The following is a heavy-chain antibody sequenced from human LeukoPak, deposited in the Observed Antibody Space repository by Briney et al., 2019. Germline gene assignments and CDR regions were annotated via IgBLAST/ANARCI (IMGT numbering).Heavy chain of an antibody. D-gene: IGHD2-2*01. CDR2: ISAYNGNT. CDR3: AREYCSSTSCFFPRYYYYYMDV. J-gene: IGHJ6*03. CDR1: GYTFTSYG. Sequence: SVKVSCKASGYTFTSYGISWVRQAPGQGLEWMGWISAYNGNTNYAQKLQGRVTMTTDTSTSTAYMELRSLRSDDTAVYYCAREYCSSTSCFFPRYYYYYMDVWGKGTTVTVSS. V-gene: IGHV1-18*01.